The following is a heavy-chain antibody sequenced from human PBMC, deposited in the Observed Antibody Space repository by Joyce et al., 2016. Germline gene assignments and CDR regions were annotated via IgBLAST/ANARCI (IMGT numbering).Heavy chain of an antibody. V-gene: IGHV4-59*01. CDR1: GGSIRTYF. Sequence: QVQLQESGPGLVKPSETLSLTCTFSGGSIRTYFWSWIRQSPGKGLEWIGYIYHGGTVKYNPSLTSRVTISTDVSKNQVSLNLTSVTAADTAVYYCARGEHGLIWSVGWLDPWGQGTLVTVSS. CDR3: ARGEHGLIWSVGWLDP. D-gene: IGHD3/OR15-3a*01. J-gene: IGHJ5*02. CDR2: IYHGGTV.